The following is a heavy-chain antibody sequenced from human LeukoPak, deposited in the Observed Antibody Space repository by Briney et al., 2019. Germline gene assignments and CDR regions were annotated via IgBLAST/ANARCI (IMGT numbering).Heavy chain of an antibody. D-gene: IGHD3-10*01. V-gene: IGHV4-34*01. Sequence: SETLSLTCAVDGRSFSGYYWSLIRQPPGKGLEWIGEINHSGSTNYNPSLKSRVTISVDTSKNQFSLKLSSVTAADTAVYYCARVSYGSGSIDYWGQGTLVTVSS. J-gene: IGHJ4*02. CDR1: GRSFSGYY. CDR3: ARVSYGSGSIDY. CDR2: INHSGST.